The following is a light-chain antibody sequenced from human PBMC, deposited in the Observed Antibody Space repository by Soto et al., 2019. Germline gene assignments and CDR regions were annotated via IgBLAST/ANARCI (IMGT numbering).Light chain of an antibody. CDR2: DAS. J-gene: IGKJ5*01. CDR3: QQFNSYPIT. Sequence: AIQLTQSPSSLSASIGDRVTITCRASQGISSALAWYQQRPGKAPKLLIYDASTLESGVPSRFSGSGSGTDFTLTISSLQPEDFATYYCQQFNSYPITFCQGTRLDIK. V-gene: IGKV1-13*02. CDR1: QGISSA.